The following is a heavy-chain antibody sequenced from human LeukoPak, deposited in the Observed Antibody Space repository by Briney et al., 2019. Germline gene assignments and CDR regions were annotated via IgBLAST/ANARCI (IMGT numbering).Heavy chain of an antibody. V-gene: IGHV3-7*01. J-gene: IGHJ4*02. Sequence: GGSLRLSCEASGFTFSRYWMSWVRQAPGKGLEWVANIKQDGRERNYVDSVKGRFTISRDDAKNSVYLQMNSLRDEDTAVYYCAREYSSGWSLRYFDYWGQGTLVTVSS. D-gene: IGHD6-19*01. CDR2: IKQDGRER. CDR1: GFTFSRYW. CDR3: AREYSSGWSLRYFDY.